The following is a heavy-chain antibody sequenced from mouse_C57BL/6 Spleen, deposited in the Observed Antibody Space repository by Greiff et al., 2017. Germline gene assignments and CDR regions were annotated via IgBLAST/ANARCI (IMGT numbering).Heavy chain of an antibody. D-gene: IGHD1-1*01. CDR2: IGSGGST. CDR1: GFSLTSYG. Sequence: QVQLQQSGPGLVQPSQSLSITCTVSGFSLTSYGVHWVRQSPGKGLEWLGVIGSGGSTDYNAACMSRLSITKDNSKSQVFFKMNRLQADDTAIYYCAKSETSPYYGSSSWYFDVWGTGTTVTVSS. J-gene: IGHJ1*03. CDR3: AKSETSPYYGSSSWYFDV. V-gene: IGHV2-5*01.